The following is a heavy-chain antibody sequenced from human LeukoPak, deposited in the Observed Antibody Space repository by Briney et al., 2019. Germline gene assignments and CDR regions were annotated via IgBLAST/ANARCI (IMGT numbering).Heavy chain of an antibody. J-gene: IGHJ2*01. CDR1: GYSISSGYY. CDR3: ARVRQRYGDPRHHWYFDL. CDR2: IYHSGST. Sequence: SETLSLTCTVSGYSISSGYYWGWIRQPPGKGLEWIGSIYHSGSTYYNPSLKSRVTISVDTSKNQFSLKLSSVTAADTAVYYCARVRQRYGDPRHHWYFDLWGRGTLVTVSS. V-gene: IGHV4-38-2*02. D-gene: IGHD4-17*01.